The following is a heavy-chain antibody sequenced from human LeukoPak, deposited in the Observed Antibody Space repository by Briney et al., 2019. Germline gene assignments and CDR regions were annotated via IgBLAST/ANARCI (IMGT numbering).Heavy chain of an antibody. CDR1: GFIFSTYW. CDR3: ARDRDFDWLSNLDAFDI. V-gene: IGHV3-7*01. Sequence: GGSLRLSCAASGFIFSTYWMNWVRQAPGKGLEWVAGISGDGSERDYVDSVRGRFTISRDNAKSSLYLQMNSLTAEDTAVYYCARDRDFDWLSNLDAFDIWGQGTMVTVSS. J-gene: IGHJ3*02. CDR2: ISGDGSER. D-gene: IGHD3-9*01.